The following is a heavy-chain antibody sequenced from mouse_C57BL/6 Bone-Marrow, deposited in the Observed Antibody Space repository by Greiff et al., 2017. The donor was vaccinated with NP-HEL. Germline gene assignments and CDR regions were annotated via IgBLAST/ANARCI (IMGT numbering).Heavy chain of an antibody. V-gene: IGHV5-4*01. Sequence: DVKLVESGGGLVKPGGSLKLSCAASGFTFSSYAMSWVRQTPEKRLEWVATISDGGSYTYYPDNVKGRFTISRDNAKNNLYLQMSHLKSEDTAMYYCARDRLVYWYFDVWGTGTTVTGSS. CDR2: ISDGGSYT. CDR3: ARDRLVYWYFDV. J-gene: IGHJ1*03. CDR1: GFTFSSYA.